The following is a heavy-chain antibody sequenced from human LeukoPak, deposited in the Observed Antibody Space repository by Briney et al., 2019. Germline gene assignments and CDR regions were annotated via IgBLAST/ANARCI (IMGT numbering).Heavy chain of an antibody. J-gene: IGHJ4*02. CDR2: IRYDGSNK. Sequence: PGGSLRLSCAASGFTFSSYGMHWVRQAPGKGLEWVAFIRYDGSNKYYADSVRGRFTISRDNSKNTLYLQMNGLRAEDTAVYYCARWPKKLAWDLSQFDYWGQGTLVTVSS. V-gene: IGHV3-30*02. CDR1: GFTFSSYG. CDR3: ARWPKKLAWDLSQFDY. D-gene: IGHD3-16*02.